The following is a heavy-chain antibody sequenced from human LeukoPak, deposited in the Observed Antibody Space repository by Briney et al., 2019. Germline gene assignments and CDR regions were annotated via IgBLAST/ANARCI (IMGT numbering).Heavy chain of an antibody. CDR3: AGDPAYSSSSLDY. CDR2: IYTSGST. J-gene: IGHJ4*02. D-gene: IGHD6-6*01. CDR1: GGSISSGSYY. Sequence: TSETLSLTCTVSGGSISSGSYYWSWIRQPAGKGLEWIGRIYTSGSTNYNPSLKSRVTISVDTSKNQFSLKLSSVTAADTAVYYCAGDPAYSSSSLDYWGQGTLVTVSS. V-gene: IGHV4-61*02.